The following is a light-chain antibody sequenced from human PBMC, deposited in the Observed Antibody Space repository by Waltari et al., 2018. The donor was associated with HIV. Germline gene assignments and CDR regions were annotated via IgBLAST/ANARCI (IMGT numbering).Light chain of an antibody. CDR2: KDI. V-gene: IGLV3-25*03. CDR3: QSTDYDGTWV. Sequence: SYDLPQTPPVSVSPGQTARINCSRGALPKKYSSWYRQKAGQAPMLLIYKDIQRPSGIPERISGSGSGTGVTLTISDVQTEDEGDYFCQSTDYDGTWVFGGGTKLTVL. CDR1: ALPKKY. J-gene: IGLJ3*02.